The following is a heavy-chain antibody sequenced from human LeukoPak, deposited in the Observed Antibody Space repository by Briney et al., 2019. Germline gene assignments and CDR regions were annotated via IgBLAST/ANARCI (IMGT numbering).Heavy chain of an antibody. CDR2: IYPGDCDT. Sequence: GGSLKISCKGSGYSFTSYCIGWVRQMPGEGLEWMGIIYPGDCDTRYSPSFEGQVTITADKSISTAYLQWRSLKASDTAMYYCARLTEGVGADPPTDDAFDIWGQGTMVTVSS. D-gene: IGHD1-26*01. CDR1: GYSFTSYC. CDR3: ARLTEGVGADPPTDDAFDI. V-gene: IGHV5-51*01. J-gene: IGHJ3*02.